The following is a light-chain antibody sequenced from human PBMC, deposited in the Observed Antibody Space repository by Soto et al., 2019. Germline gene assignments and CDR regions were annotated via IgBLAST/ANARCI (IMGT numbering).Light chain of an antibody. V-gene: IGKV3-20*01. CDR3: QQYGNSAWT. CDR2: GAS. Sequence: EIVLTQSPGTLSLSPGERATLSCRASQSVSNNYLAWYQQKPGQAPRLLIYGASSRATGIPDRFSGSGSGTDFTLTISRLGREGFAVYYCQQYGNSAWTFGQGTKVEIK. J-gene: IGKJ1*01. CDR1: QSVSNNY.